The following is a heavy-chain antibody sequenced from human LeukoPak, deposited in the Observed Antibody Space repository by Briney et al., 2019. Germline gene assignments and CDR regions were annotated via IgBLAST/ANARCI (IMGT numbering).Heavy chain of an antibody. J-gene: IGHJ5*02. V-gene: IGHV4-30-4*07. CDR3: ARVVAAAGNNWFDH. CDR2: IHDSGST. CDR1: GDSISSGGYS. Sequence: PSETLSLTCAVSGDSISSGGYSWTWIRQTPGKGLEWIAYIHDSGSTYYNPSLKSRLGISIDTSKNQFSLKLNSVTAADTAVYYCARVVAAAGNNWFDHWGQGTLVTVSS. D-gene: IGHD6-13*01.